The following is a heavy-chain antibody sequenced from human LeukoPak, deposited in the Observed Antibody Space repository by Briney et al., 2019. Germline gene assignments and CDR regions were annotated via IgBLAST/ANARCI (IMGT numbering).Heavy chain of an antibody. D-gene: IGHD5-18*01. V-gene: IGHV4-39*01. CDR3: ARLDIQLNAFDT. CDR2: FYYSGST. Sequence: SETLSLTCTVSGDSISSRSYYWGWIRQPPGKGLEWIGSFYYSGSTYYNPSLKSRVTISVDTSKNQFSLKLSSVTAADTAVYFCARLDIQLNAFDTWGQGTMVTVSS. J-gene: IGHJ3*02. CDR1: GDSISSRSYY.